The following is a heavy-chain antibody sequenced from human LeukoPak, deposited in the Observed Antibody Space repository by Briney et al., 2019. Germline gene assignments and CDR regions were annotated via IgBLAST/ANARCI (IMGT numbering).Heavy chain of an antibody. V-gene: IGHV6-1*01. J-gene: IGHJ4*02. CDR3: ASAFLTGKDY. CDR1: GDSLSSNNTA. Sequence: SQTLSLTCALSGDSLSSNNTAWDWVRQSPSRGLEWLGRTYYRSKWYNDYAVSVKSRITINPDTSKNQFSLQLNSVTPEDTAVYYCASAFLTGKDYWGQGTLVTVSS. D-gene: IGHD3-9*01. CDR2: TYYRSKWYN.